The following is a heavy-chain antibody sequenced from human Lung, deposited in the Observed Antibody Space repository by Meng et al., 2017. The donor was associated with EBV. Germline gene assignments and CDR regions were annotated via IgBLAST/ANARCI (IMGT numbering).Heavy chain of an antibody. V-gene: IGHV4-31*03. CDR1: GGSIIRGGNY. CDR2: IYYSGSA. D-gene: IGHD1-26*01. Sequence: QVPLQAVGPGLVKPSQTLSPPRTVAGGSIIRGGNYWSWIRQHPGKGLEWIGNIYYSGSAYYNPSLKSRVTISVDTSKNHFSLKLSSVTAADTAVYYCARGPSGSYYPSFDYWGQGTLVTASS. CDR3: ARGPSGSYYPSFDY. J-gene: IGHJ4*02.